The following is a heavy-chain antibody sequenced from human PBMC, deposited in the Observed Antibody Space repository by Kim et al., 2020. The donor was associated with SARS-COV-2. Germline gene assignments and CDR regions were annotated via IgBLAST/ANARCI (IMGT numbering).Heavy chain of an antibody. CDR2: ISGSGGST. D-gene: IGHD2-2*01. V-gene: IGHV3-23*01. CDR3: AKVYCSSTSCYEGDAFDI. CDR1: GFTFSSYA. J-gene: IGHJ3*02. Sequence: GGSLRLSCAASGFTFSSYAMSWVRQAPGKGLEWVSAISGSGGSTYYADSVKGRFTISRDNSKNTLYLQMNSLRAEDTAVYYCAKVYCSSTSCYEGDAFDIWGQGTMVTVSS.